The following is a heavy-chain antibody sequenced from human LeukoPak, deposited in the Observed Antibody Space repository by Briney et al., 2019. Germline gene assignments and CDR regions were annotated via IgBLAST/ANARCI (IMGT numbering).Heavy chain of an antibody. CDR1: GFTFSSYG. D-gene: IGHD6-13*01. J-gene: IGHJ4*02. CDR3: ARAGKGIAAAVIQPTPTRY. CDR2: IRYDGSNK. Sequence: GGSLRLSCAASGFTFSSYGMHWVRQAPGKGLEWVAFIRYDGSNKYYADSVKGRFTISRDNSKNTLYLQMNSLRAEDTAVYYCARAGKGIAAAVIQPTPTRYWGQGTLVTVSS. V-gene: IGHV3-30*02.